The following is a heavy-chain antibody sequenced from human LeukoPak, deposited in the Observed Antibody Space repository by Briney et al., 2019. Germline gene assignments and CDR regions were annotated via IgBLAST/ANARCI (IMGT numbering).Heavy chain of an antibody. Sequence: PGGSLRLSCVASGFTFKSYHMNWVRQAPGKGLEWLSGITSGASVIYYADSVKGRFTISRDDAKNSLFLQMSGLTVDDTAVYYCARKRIADLGGETSFGGSPFDSWGQGTLVIVSS. D-gene: IGHD3-16*01. J-gene: IGHJ4*02. V-gene: IGHV3-48*03. CDR3: ARKRIADLGGETSFGGSPFDS. CDR2: ITSGASVI. CDR1: GFTFKSYH.